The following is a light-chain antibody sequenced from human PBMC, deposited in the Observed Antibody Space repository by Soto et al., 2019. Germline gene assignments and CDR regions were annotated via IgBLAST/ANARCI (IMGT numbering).Light chain of an antibody. Sequence: QSALTQPPSASGSPGQSVAISCTGTSSDVGGYSYVSWYQQHPGKAPKLMIYEVSNRPSGVSTRFSGSKSGNTASLTISGLQAEDEGDYYCSTYINSITFVIFGGGTKLTVL. J-gene: IGLJ2*01. V-gene: IGLV2-14*01. CDR1: SSDVGGYSY. CDR2: EVS. CDR3: STYINSITFVI.